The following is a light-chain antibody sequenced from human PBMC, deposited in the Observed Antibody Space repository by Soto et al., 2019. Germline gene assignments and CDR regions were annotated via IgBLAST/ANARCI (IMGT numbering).Light chain of an antibody. CDR1: TGPVTSDYY. V-gene: IGLV7-43*01. CDR3: LLYYGATVA. Sequence: CASTTGPVTSDYYPNWFQQKPGQAPRALIYSTTKKHSWTPARFSGSLLGGKAALTLSGVQPEDEADYYCLLYYGATVAFGGGTKLTVL. CDR2: STT. J-gene: IGLJ2*01.